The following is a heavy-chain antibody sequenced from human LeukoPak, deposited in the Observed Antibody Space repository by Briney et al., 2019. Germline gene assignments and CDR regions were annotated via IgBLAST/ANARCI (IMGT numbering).Heavy chain of an antibody. V-gene: IGHV4-30-2*01. CDR2: IYHSGGT. D-gene: IGHD4-23*01. CDR1: GGSISSSSYY. Sequence: SETLSLTCSVSGGSISSSSYYWGWIRQPPGKGLEWIGYIYHSGGTYYNPSLKSRVTISVDRSKNQFSLKLSSVTAADTAVYYCARRHYGGNFNWFDPWGQGTLVTVSS. J-gene: IGHJ5*02. CDR3: ARRHYGGNFNWFDP.